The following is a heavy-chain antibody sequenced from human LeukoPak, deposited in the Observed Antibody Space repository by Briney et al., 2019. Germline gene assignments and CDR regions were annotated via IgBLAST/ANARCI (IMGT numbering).Heavy chain of an antibody. CDR1: GYTFTSHH. CDR3: ARGIAVAGYFDY. J-gene: IGHJ4*02. V-gene: IGHV1-46*01. CDR2: INPSGGST. D-gene: IGHD6-19*01. Sequence: ASVKVSCKASGYTFTSHHMHWVRQAPGQGLEWMGIINPSGGSTNYAQKFQGRVIMTRDTSISTAYMELSRLRSDDTAVYYCARGIAVAGYFDYWGQGTLVTVSS.